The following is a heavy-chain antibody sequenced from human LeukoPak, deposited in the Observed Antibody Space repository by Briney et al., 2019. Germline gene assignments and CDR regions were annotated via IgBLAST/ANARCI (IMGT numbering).Heavy chain of an antibody. CDR3: AKDDDYYDSSGYYYEGSGYDY. CDR1: GFTFSSYA. Sequence: GGSLRLSCAASGFTFSSYAMSWVRQAPGKGLEWVSAISGSGGSTYYADSVKGRFIISRDNSKNTLYLQMNSLRAEDTAVYYCAKDDDYYDSSGYYYEGSGYDYWGQGTLVTASS. J-gene: IGHJ4*02. CDR2: ISGSGGST. D-gene: IGHD3-22*01. V-gene: IGHV3-23*01.